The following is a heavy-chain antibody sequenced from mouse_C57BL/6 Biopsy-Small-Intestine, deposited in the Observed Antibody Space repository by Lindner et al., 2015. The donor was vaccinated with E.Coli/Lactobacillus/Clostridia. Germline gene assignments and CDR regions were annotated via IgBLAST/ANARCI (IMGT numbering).Heavy chain of an antibody. J-gene: IGHJ1*03. D-gene: IGHD1-1*01. V-gene: IGHV5-9-1*02. CDR2: ISSGGDYI. Sequence: VQLQESGEGLVKPGGSLKLSCAASGFTFSRYAMSWVRQTPEKRLEWVAYISSGGDYIFYADTVKGRFTISRDNARNTLYLQMSSLKSEDTAMYYCTREHYYGSSYGYFDVWGTGTTVTVSS. CDR3: TREHYYGSSYGYFDV. CDR1: GFTFSRYA.